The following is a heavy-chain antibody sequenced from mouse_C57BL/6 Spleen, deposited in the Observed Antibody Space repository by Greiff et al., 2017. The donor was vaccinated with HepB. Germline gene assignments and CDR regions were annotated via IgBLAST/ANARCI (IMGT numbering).Heavy chain of an antibody. V-gene: IGHV14-4*01. J-gene: IGHJ1*03. CDR1: GFNIKDDY. CDR2: IDPENGDT. CDR3: TRLDWYFDV. Sequence: VQLKQSGAELVRPGASVKLSCTASGFNIKDDYMHWVKQRPEQGLEWIGWIDPENGDTEYASKFQGKATIPADTSSNTAYLQLSSLTSEDTAVYYCTRLDWYFDVWGTGTTVTVSS.